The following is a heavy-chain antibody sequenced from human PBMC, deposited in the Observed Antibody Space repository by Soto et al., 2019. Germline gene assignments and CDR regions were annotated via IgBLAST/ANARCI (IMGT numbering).Heavy chain of an antibody. CDR2: IWYDGSNK. V-gene: IGHV3-33*01. Sequence: FLRLSCAASGFTFSSYGMHWVRQAPGKGLEWVAVIWYDGSNKYYAGSVKGRFTISRDNSKNTLYLQMNSLRAEDTAVYYCARDPHKYYFDYWGQGTLVAVSS. J-gene: IGHJ4*02. CDR1: GFTFSSYG. CDR3: ARDPHKYYFDY.